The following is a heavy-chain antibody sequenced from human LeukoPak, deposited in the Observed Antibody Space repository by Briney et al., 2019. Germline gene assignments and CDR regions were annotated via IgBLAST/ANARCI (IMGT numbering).Heavy chain of an antibody. J-gene: IGHJ4*02. Sequence: GESLKISCKGSGYSFTIYWIGWVRQMPGKGREWMGIIYPGDSDTRYSPSFEGQVTTSADKSSSTAYLQWSSLKASDTAMYYCARRGSRGYSYEVWGQGTLVTVSS. V-gene: IGHV5-51*01. CDR2: IYPGDSDT. CDR3: ARRGSRGYSYEV. D-gene: IGHD5-18*01. CDR1: GYSFTIYW.